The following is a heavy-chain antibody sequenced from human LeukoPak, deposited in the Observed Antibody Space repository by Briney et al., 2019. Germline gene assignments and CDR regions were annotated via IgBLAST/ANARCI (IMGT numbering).Heavy chain of an antibody. CDR3: ARDRRRSGFYYFDY. CDR2: ISGSGGST. V-gene: IGHV3-23*01. D-gene: IGHD3-3*01. CDR1: GFTFSSYA. Sequence: PGGSLRLSCAASGFTFSSYAMSWVRQAPGKGLKWVSAISGSGGSTYYADSVKGQFTISRDNSKNTLYLQMNSLRAEDTAVYYCARDRRRSGFYYFDYWGQGTLVTVSS. J-gene: IGHJ4*02.